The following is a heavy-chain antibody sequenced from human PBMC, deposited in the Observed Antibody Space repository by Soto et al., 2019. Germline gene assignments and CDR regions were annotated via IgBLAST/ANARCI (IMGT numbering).Heavy chain of an antibody. Sequence: SETLSLTCTVSGGSISSHYWSLLRQPPGKGLEWIGYIYNSGNTKYNPSLKSRVTISADTSKNQFSLKLSSVTAADTAVYYCAREGRVATFDYWGQGSLVTVSS. D-gene: IGHD5-12*01. J-gene: IGHJ4*02. CDR2: IYNSGNT. CDR3: AREGRVATFDY. V-gene: IGHV4-59*11. CDR1: GGSISSHY.